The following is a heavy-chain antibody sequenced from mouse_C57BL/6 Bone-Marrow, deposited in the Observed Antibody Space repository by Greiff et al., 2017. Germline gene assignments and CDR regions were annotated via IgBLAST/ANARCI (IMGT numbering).Heavy chain of an antibody. CDR2: IAPSDSYT. CDR3: ARDYEYPSFAY. CDR1: GYTFTSYW. V-gene: IGHV1-50*01. J-gene: IGHJ3*01. D-gene: IGHD2-4*01. Sequence: QVQLQQPGAELVKPGASVKLSCKASGYTFTSYWMQWVKQRPGQGLEWIGEIAPSDSYTNYNQKFKGKATLTVDTSSSTAYMQLSSLTSECSAVYYCARDYEYPSFAYWGQGTLVTVAA.